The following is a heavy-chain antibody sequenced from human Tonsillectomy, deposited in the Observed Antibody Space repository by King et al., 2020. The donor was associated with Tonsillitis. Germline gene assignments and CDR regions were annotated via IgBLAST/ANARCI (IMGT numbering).Heavy chain of an antibody. CDR1: GFTFSDYY. CDR3: ARDPPGKVTAFDI. J-gene: IGHJ3*02. D-gene: IGHD3-10*01. CDR2: LNSRSSYI. Sequence: VQLVESGGGLVKPGGSLRLSCAASGFTFSDYYMSWIRQAPGKGLEWVSYLNSRSSYIKYADSVKGRFTISRDNAKNSLFLQMNNLRAEDTAVYYCARDPPGKVTAFDIWGQGTMVTVSS. V-gene: IGHV3-11*06.